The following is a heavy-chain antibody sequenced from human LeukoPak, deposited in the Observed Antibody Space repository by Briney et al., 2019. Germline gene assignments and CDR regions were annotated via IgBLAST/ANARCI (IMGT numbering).Heavy chain of an antibody. CDR3: ARPYYYDSRIDP. CDR1: GGSISSGDYY. D-gene: IGHD3-22*01. Sequence: SQTLSLTCTVSGGSISSGDYYWSWIRQPPGKGLEWIAYMYYSGSTYYNPSLKSRVTMSADTSKNQLSLKLSSVTAADTAVYYCARPYYYDSRIDPWGQGILVNVSS. CDR2: MYYSGST. V-gene: IGHV4-30-4*01. J-gene: IGHJ5*01.